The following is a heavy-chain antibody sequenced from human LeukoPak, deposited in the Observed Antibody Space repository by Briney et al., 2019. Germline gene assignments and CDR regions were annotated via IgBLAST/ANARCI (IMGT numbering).Heavy chain of an antibody. CDR2: ISGSGGST. V-gene: IGHV3-23*01. D-gene: IGHD3-22*01. CDR1: GFTFSGYA. J-gene: IGHJ4*02. Sequence: PGGSLRLSCAASGFTFSGYAMSWGRQAPGKGLEWVSSISGSGGSTYYADSVKGRFTISRDNSKNTLYLQMNSLRDEDTAVYYCAKDSSGYYRPFDYWGQGTLVTVSS. CDR3: AKDSSGYYRPFDY.